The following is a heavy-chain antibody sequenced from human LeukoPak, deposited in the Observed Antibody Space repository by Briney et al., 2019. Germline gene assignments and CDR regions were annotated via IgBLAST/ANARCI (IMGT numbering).Heavy chain of an antibody. V-gene: IGHV3-23*01. CDR2: ITGNGDTT. CDR3: AKSVTQSTSYFDY. D-gene: IGHD2-21*02. J-gene: IGHJ4*02. Sequence: GGSLRLSCTASGVTFNNYAMAWVRQARGKGLEWVTGITGNGDTTYHADSVKGRFTISRDNSKNTLYLQMNSLRAEDTAVFYCAKSVTQSTSYFDYWGQGLLVIVSS. CDR1: GVTFNNYA.